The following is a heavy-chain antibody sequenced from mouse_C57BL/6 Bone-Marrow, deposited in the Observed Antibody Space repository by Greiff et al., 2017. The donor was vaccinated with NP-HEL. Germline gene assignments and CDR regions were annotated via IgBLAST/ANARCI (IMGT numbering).Heavy chain of an antibody. CDR1: GYSFTDYN. D-gene: IGHD1-1*01. Sequence: EVQGVESGPELVKPGASVKISCKASGYSFTDYNMNWVKQSNGKSLEWIGVINPNYGTTSYNQKFKGKATLTVDQSSSTAYMQLNSLTSEDSAVYYCARKDYYGSSQYFDVWGTGTTVTVSS. J-gene: IGHJ1*03. V-gene: IGHV1-39*01. CDR2: INPNYGTT. CDR3: ARKDYYGSSQYFDV.